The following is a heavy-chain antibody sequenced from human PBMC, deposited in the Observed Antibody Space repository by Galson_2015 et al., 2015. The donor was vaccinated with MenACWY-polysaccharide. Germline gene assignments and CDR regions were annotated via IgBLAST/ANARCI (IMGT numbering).Heavy chain of an antibody. J-gene: IGHJ6*02. CDR1: GFKSSNYW. V-gene: IGHV3-7*01. CDR2: IKKDGSEK. CDR3: ARGHYGMDV. Sequence: SLRLSCAASGFKSSNYWMTWVRQAPGKGLEWVANIKKDGSEKHYVDSVKGRFTISRDNALYLQTNSLRAEDTAVYFCARGHYGMDVWGQWTTVTVSS.